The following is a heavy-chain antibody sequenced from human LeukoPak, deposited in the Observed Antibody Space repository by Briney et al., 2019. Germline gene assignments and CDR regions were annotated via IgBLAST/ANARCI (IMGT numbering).Heavy chain of an antibody. J-gene: IGHJ3*02. CDR1: GGSISSYY. Sequence: SETLSLTCTVSGGSISSYYWSWIRQPPGKGLEWIGYIYYSGNTNYNPSLKSRVTISVDTSKNQFSLRLSSVTAADTAVYFCARDMIVGGLGAFDIWGQGTIVTVSS. CDR2: IYYSGNT. D-gene: IGHD3-22*01. V-gene: IGHV4-59*01. CDR3: ARDMIVGGLGAFDI.